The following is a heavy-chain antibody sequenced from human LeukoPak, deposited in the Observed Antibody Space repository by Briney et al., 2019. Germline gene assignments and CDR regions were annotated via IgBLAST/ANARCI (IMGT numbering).Heavy chain of an antibody. CDR1: GFTFNNYA. CDR3: ARDGIQLPDTLDY. D-gene: IGHD1-1*01. J-gene: IGHJ4*02. V-gene: IGHV3-23*01. CDR2: INGGDNGDNT. Sequence: PGGSLRLSCAASGFTFNNYAMTWVRQAPGKELQWVSTINGGDNGDNTYYADSVKGRFTVSRDNSKNTVYLQMNSLRVEDTAVYYCARDGIQLPDTLDYWGLGTLVTVSS.